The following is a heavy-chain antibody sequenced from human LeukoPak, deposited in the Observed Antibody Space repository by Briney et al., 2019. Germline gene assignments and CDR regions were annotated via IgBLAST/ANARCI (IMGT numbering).Heavy chain of an antibody. CDR2: IYHSGHT. CDR3: ARDLPRLLGPIGDPYYYMDV. J-gene: IGHJ6*03. V-gene: IGHV4-38-2*02. Sequence: SETLSLTCSLSGYSISSGYYWGWIRQPPGKGLEWIGSIYHSGHTNYNPSLKSRVTISVDTSKTQSSLKLTSVTAADTAVYYCARDLPRLLGPIGDPYYYMDVWGTGTTVTVSS. CDR1: GYSISSGYY. D-gene: IGHD7-27*01.